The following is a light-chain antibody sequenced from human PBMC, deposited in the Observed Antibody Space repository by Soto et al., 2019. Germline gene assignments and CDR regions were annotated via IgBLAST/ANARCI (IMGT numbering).Light chain of an antibody. CDR2: DVS. J-gene: IGLJ1*01. V-gene: IGLV2-14*01. CDR3: SSYTSSSTRV. CDR1: SSDVGGYKN. Sequence: LTQPASVSGSPGQSITISCTGTSSDVGGYKNVSWYQQHPGEAPKLMIYDVSNRPSGVSNRFSGSKSGNTASLTISGLKAEDEADYYCSSYTSSSTRVFGTGTKVTVL.